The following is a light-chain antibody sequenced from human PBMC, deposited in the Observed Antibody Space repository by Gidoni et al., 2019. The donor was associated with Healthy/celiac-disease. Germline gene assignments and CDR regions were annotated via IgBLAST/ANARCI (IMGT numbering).Light chain of an antibody. CDR2: DAS. Sequence: DIQMTQSPSSLSASVGDRVTITCQASQDISNYLNWYQQKPGKAPKLLIYDASNLETGVPSRFSGSGYGTDFTFTISSLQPEDIATYYCKQYDNIPPLLTFGGGTKVEIK. CDR3: KQYDNIPPLLT. CDR1: QDISNY. J-gene: IGKJ4*01. V-gene: IGKV1-33*01.